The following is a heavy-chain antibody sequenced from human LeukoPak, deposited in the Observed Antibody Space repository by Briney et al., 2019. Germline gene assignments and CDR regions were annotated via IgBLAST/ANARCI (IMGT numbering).Heavy chain of an antibody. J-gene: IGHJ4*02. CDR1: GFTFSRYW. D-gene: IGHD5-24*01. V-gene: IGHV3-7*01. CDR2: IKEDGSEK. CDR3: ARGGGRHDFNSVY. Sequence: GGSLRLSCAASGFTFSRYWMSWVRQVPGKGLEWVANIKEDGSEKYYVDSVKGRFTISRDNAKNSLYLQMNSLRADDTAVYYCARGGGRHDFNSVYWGQGTLVTVSS.